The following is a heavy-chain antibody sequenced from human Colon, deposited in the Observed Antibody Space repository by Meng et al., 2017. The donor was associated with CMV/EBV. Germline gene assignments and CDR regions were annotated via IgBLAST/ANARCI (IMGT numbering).Heavy chain of an antibody. J-gene: IGHJ5*02. CDR2: IYYSGST. D-gene: IGHD6-6*01. Sequence: SGGSISSGDYYWSWIRQPPGKGLEWIGYIYYSGSTYYNPSLKSRVTISVDTSKNQFSLKLSSVTAADTAVYYCARGDEYSSSAHWFDPWGQGTLVPSPQ. CDR3: ARGDEYSSSAHWFDP. CDR1: GGSISSGDYY. V-gene: IGHV4-30-4*08.